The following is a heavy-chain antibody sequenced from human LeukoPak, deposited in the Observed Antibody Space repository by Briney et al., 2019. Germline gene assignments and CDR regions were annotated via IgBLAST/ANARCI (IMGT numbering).Heavy chain of an antibody. V-gene: IGHV1-2*02. Sequence: ASVKASCKASGYTFTGYYIHWVRQAPGQGLEWMGWINPNSGGTNYAQKFQGRVAMTRDTSISTAYMELSRLRSDDTAVYYCASRPDVGATADYWGQGTLVTVSS. CDR1: GYTFTGYY. J-gene: IGHJ4*02. D-gene: IGHD1-26*01. CDR3: ASRPDVGATADY. CDR2: INPNSGGT.